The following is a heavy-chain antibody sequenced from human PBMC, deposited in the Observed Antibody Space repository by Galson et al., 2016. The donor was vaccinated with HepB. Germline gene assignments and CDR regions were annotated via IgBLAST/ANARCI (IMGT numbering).Heavy chain of an antibody. V-gene: IGHV3-30*18. Sequence: SLRLSCAASGFTSSSYWMHWARQAPGKGLEWVAVISYDGNNNYYVDSVKGRFTISRDNSQNTLFLQMNSLRTEDTAIYYCAKVRGDYYYDTSGLDAFDIRGQGTMVTVSS. J-gene: IGHJ3*02. CDR1: GFTSSSYW. D-gene: IGHD3-22*01. CDR3: AKVRGDYYYDTSGLDAFDI. CDR2: ISYDGNNN.